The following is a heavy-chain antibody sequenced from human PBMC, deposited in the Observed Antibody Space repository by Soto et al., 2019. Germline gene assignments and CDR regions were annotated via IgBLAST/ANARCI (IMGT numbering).Heavy chain of an antibody. J-gene: IGHJ5*02. Sequence: PGVPLRLSCAASGFTFSSYGMHRVRPAPGKGLEWVAVIWYDGSNKYYADSVKGRFTISRDNSKNTLYLQMNSLRAEDTAVYYCARDRLSVVTPAWWFDPWGQGTLVTAPQ. CDR1: GFTFSSYG. D-gene: IGHD2-21*02. CDR3: ARDRLSVVTPAWWFDP. CDR2: IWYDGSNK. V-gene: IGHV3-33*01.